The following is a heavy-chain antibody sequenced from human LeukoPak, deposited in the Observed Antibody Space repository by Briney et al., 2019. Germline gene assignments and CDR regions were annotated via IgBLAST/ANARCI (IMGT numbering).Heavy chain of an antibody. J-gene: IGHJ4*02. D-gene: IGHD2-21*02. CDR2: NRNKANSYAT. Sequence: GGSLRLSCAASGFTFSNHYMDWVPEAPGRGLERGGRNRNKANSYATEYAASVKGRFTISRDDSKNSLYLQMNSLKTEDTAVYYCTRVVVTAIPSKYIDYWGQGTLVTVSS. CDR1: GFTFSNHY. CDR3: TRVVVTAIPSKYIDY. V-gene: IGHV3-72*01.